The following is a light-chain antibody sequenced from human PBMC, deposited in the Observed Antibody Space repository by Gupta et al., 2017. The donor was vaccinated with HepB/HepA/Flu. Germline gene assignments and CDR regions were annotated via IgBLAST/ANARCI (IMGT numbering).Light chain of an antibody. CDR2: DVT. Sequence: SVLTQPASVSGSPGEVITSSCTGTSSDVGCYNFVSWYQHLPGKAPKLLIYDVTKRPSGFSSRFSGSMSGNTASLTISGLQSYDDADYYRFSYAVSNTLVFGGGTKLTVL. CDR3: FSYAVSNTLV. J-gene: IGLJ2*01. V-gene: IGLV2-23*02. CDR1: SSDVGCYNF.